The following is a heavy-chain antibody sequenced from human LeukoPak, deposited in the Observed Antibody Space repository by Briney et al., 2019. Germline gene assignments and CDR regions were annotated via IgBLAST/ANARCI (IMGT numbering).Heavy chain of an antibody. CDR2: IYYSGST. J-gene: IGHJ4*02. Sequence: PSETLSLTCTVSGGSISSYYWSWIRQPPGKGLEWIGYIYYSGSTNYNPSLKSRVTISVDTAKNQFSLKLSSVTAADTAVYYCARHLLYSSGWYFDFWGQGTLVTVSS. CDR3: ARHLLYSSGWYFDF. CDR1: GGSISSYY. D-gene: IGHD6-19*01. V-gene: IGHV4-59*08.